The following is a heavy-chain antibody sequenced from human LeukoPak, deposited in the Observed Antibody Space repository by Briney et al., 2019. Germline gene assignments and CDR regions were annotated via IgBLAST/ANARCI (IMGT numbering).Heavy chain of an antibody. Sequence: SETLSLTCTVSGGSISSSSYYWGWIRQPPGKGLEWIGSIYYSGSTYYNPSLKRRVTISVDTSKNQFSLKLSSVTAADTAVYYCARGNDYDFWSGYCFWFDPWGQGTLVTVSS. CDR1: GGSISSSSYY. D-gene: IGHD3-3*01. CDR3: ARGNDYDFWSGYCFWFDP. CDR2: IYYSGST. V-gene: IGHV4-39*01. J-gene: IGHJ5*02.